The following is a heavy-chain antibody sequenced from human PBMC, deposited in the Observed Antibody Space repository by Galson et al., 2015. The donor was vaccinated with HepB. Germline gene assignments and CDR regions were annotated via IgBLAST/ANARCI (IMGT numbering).Heavy chain of an antibody. CDR3: ARDGYSSSWYVRYFDL. Sequence: SLRLSCAASGFTVSSNYMSWVRQAPGKGLEWVSVIDSGGSTYYADSVQGSFTLSRDNSKNTLYLQMNSLRAEDTAVYYCARDGYSSSWYVRYFDLWGRGNLVTVSA. J-gene: IGHJ2*01. D-gene: IGHD6-13*01. CDR1: GFTVSSNY. V-gene: IGHV3-66*01. CDR2: IDSGGST.